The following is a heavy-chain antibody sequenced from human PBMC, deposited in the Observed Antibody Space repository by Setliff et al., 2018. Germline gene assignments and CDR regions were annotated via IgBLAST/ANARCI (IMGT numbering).Heavy chain of an antibody. Sequence: PGGSLRLSCAASGFTFSTYPMHWVRQAPGKGLEWVAVISYDGINKYYADSVRGRFTISRDNAKNSLYLQVNSLRAEDTAVYYCAKQELHPPDYFYYYMDVWGKGTTVTVSS. CDR3: AKQELHPPDYFYYYMDV. V-gene: IGHV3-30*07. D-gene: IGHD1-7*01. CDR1: GFTFSTYP. J-gene: IGHJ6*03. CDR2: ISYDGINK.